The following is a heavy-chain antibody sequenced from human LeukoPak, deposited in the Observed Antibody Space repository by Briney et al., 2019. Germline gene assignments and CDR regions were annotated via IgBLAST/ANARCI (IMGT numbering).Heavy chain of an antibody. D-gene: IGHD6-13*01. J-gene: IGHJ6*03. CDR2: ISGSGGST. CDR1: GFTFSSYA. Sequence: GGSLRLSCAASGFTFSSYAMSWVRQAPGKGLEWVSAISGSGGSTYYADSVKGRFTISRDNSKNTLYLQMNSLRAEDTAVYYCANSPGIAAAGTQGEYYYYYMDVWGKGTTVTVSS. CDR3: ANSPGIAAAGTQGEYYYYYMDV. V-gene: IGHV3-23*01.